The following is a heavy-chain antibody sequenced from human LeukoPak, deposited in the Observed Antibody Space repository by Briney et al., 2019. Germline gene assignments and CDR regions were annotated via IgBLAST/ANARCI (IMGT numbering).Heavy chain of an antibody. D-gene: IGHD6-19*01. CDR1: GGSVSSPDYY. J-gene: IGHJ4*02. V-gene: IGHV4-30-4*01. CDR3: ARFTSVATIRQPGRYYFDY. Sequence: SETLSLTCTVSGGSVSSPDYYWSWIRQPPGKGLEWIGYVYYSGSTSYNPSLRSRLTISMDTSKNQLSLKLSSVTAADTAVYFCARFTSVATIRQPGRYYFDYWGQGTLVTVSS. CDR2: VYYSGST.